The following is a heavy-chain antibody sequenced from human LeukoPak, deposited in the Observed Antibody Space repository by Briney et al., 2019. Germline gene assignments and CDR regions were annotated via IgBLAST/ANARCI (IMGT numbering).Heavy chain of an antibody. J-gene: IGHJ4*02. D-gene: IGHD2-15*01. CDR1: GGTFSSYA. V-gene: IGHV1-69*13. CDR2: IIPIFGTA. Sequence: ASVKVSCTASGGTFSSYAISWVRRAPGQGLEWMGGIIPIFGTANYAQKFQGRVTITADESTSTAYMELSSLRSEDTAVYYCARDNTERGYCSGGSCYRRKYYFDYWGQGTLVTVSS. CDR3: ARDNTERGYCSGGSCYRRKYYFDY.